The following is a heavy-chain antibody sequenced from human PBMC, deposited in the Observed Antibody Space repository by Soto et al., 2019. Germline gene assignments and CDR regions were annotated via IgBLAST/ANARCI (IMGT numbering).Heavy chain of an antibody. Sequence: GGSLRLSCAASGFTFSSYSMNWVRQAPGKGLEWVSSISSSSSYIYYADSVKGRFTISRDNAKNSLYLQMNSLRAEDTAVYYCARGKNYYGSGSYSRYYGMDVWGQGTTVTASS. J-gene: IGHJ6*02. D-gene: IGHD3-10*01. CDR3: ARGKNYYGSGSYSRYYGMDV. V-gene: IGHV3-21*01. CDR1: GFTFSSYS. CDR2: ISSSSSYI.